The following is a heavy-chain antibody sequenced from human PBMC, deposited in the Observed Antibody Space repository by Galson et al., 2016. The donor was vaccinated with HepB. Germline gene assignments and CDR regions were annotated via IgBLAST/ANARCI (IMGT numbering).Heavy chain of an antibody. CDR2: TYYRSKWYN. CDR1: GDSVSSSTAA. CDR3: AREVRYSPSGGMDV. Sequence: CAISGDSVSSSTAAWIWIRQSPSRGLEWLGRTYYRSKWYNDYAVSVKSRITINPDTSKYQFSLQLSSVTPEDTAVYYCAREVRYSPSGGMDVWGQGTTVTVSS. D-gene: IGHD3-9*01. V-gene: IGHV6-1*01. J-gene: IGHJ6*02.